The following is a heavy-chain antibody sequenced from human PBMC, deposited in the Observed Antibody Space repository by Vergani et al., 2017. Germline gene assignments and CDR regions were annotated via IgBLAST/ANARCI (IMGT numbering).Heavy chain of an antibody. CDR2: IYYSWST. CDR3: ATGGYYDSSGYYGI. Sequence: QLQLQESGPGLVKPSETLSLTCTVSGGSISSSSYYWGWIRQPPGKGLEWIGSIYYSWSTYDNPSLKSRVTISVDTSKNQFSLKLSSVTAADTAVYYCATGGYYDSSGYYGIWGQGTMVTVSS. CDR1: GGSISSSSYY. D-gene: IGHD3-22*01. J-gene: IGHJ3*02. V-gene: IGHV4-39*01.